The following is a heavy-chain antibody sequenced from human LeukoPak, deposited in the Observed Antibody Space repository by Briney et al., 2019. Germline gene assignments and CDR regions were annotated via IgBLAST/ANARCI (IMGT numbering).Heavy chain of an antibody. CDR3: AKVNCDGHCSSNDWYFDL. Sequence: GGSLRLSCAASGFTFSSYSMNWVRQAPGKGLEWVSSISSSSSYIYYADSVKGRFTISRDNAKNTLYLQMNSLRAEDTAIYYCAKVNCDGHCSSNDWYFDLWGRGTLVTVSS. CDR1: GFTFSSYS. J-gene: IGHJ2*01. V-gene: IGHV3-21*01. D-gene: IGHD2-21*02. CDR2: ISSSSSYI.